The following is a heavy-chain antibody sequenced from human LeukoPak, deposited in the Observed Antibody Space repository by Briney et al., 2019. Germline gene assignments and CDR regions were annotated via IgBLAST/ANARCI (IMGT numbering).Heavy chain of an antibody. CDR2: ISSASSNK. D-gene: IGHD3-10*01. J-gene: IGHJ4*02. CDR3: ARDMYGSGRTGSVDF. CDR1: GFTFSTYS. Sequence: GGSLRLSCAASGFTFSTYSMNWVRQAPGKGLEWVSSISSASSNKYYADSVKGRFTISRDNAQNSLYLQMNSLRAEDTAVYYCARDMYGSGRTGSVDFWGQGTLVTVSS. V-gene: IGHV3-21*01.